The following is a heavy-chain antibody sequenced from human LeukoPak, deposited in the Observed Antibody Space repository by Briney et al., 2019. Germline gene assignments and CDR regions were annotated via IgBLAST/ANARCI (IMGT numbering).Heavy chain of an antibody. V-gene: IGHV1-46*01. CDR3: ARDDGSGSFDFDY. CDR1: GYTFISYY. CDR2: FNPTGAST. J-gene: IGHJ4*02. D-gene: IGHD3-10*01. Sequence: ASVKVSCKTSGYTFISYYIHWVRQAPGQGLEWMGIFNPTGASTTYAQKLQGRVTMTTDTSTSTAYMELRSLRSDDTAVYYCARDDGSGSFDFDYWGQGTLVTVSS.